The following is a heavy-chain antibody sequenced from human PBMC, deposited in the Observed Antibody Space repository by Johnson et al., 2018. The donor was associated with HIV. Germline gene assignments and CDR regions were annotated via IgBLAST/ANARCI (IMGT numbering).Heavy chain of an antibody. CDR2: ISWNSGSI. CDR1: RFTFDDYA. D-gene: IGHD6-13*01. V-gene: IGHV3-9*01. Sequence: QLVESGGGLVQPGRSLRISCAASRFTFDDYAMHWVRQAPGKGLEWVSGISWNSGSIGYADSVKGRFTLSRDDSKNTLYLQMNSLKTEDTAIYSCTTDLAAVGSGAFDIWGQGTMVTVSS. J-gene: IGHJ3*02. CDR3: TTDLAAVGSGAFDI.